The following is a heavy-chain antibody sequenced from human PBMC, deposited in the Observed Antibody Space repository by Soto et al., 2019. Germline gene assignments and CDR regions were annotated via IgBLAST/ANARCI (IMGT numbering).Heavy chain of an antibody. CDR1: GSSISSGSYY. Sequence: QVQLQESGPGLVKPSQTLSLTCTVPGSSISSGSYYWSWIRQHPGKGMEWIGYIYHSGSTYYKPSLKSRATISLDTSKNQFSLKLSSVTAADTAVYYCARGYMAVVDWGQGTLVSVSS. V-gene: IGHV4-31*03. D-gene: IGHD2-15*01. CDR3: ARGYMAVVD. J-gene: IGHJ4*02. CDR2: IYHSGST.